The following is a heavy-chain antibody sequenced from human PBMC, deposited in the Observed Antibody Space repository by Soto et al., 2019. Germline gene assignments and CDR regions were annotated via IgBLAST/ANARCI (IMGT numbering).Heavy chain of an antibody. V-gene: IGHV1-18*04. J-gene: IGHJ3*02. CDR1: GYTFTNHG. CDR3: AWDPVAGIWVDAFVI. Sequence: QVQLVQSGTEVKKPGASVKVSCKTSGYTFTNHGINWVRQAPGQGLEWMGWINPYNANTNYAQKLQGRVTMTADTATTTAYMVLRSLTSDDTAVYYRAWDPVAGIWVDAFVIWGQGTVVTVSS. CDR2: INPYNANT. D-gene: IGHD3-16*01.